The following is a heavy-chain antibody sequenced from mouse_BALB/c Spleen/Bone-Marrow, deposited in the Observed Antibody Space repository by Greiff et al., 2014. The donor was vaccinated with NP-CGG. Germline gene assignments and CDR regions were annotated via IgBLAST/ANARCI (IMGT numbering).Heavy chain of an antibody. Sequence: EVQLQQSGTVLARPGASVKMSCKASGYTFTSFWMHWVKQRPGQGLEWIGAVYPGNNDTYYNQNFKGKAKLTAVTSTSTAYMEFSSLTNEDSAVYYCTRYFYGGRDWYFDVWGAGTTVTVSS. CDR3: TRYFYGGRDWYFDV. CDR2: VYPGNNDT. J-gene: IGHJ1*01. CDR1: GYTFTSFW. V-gene: IGHV1-5*01. D-gene: IGHD1-1*01.